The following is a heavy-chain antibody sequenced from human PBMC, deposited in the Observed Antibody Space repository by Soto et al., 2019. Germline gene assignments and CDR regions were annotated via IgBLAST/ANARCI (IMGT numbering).Heavy chain of an antibody. V-gene: IGHV4-34*01. CDR3: ASVRF. CDR2: INHSGST. CDR1: GGSFSGYY. J-gene: IGHJ4*02. Sequence: LSLTCAVYGGSFSGYYWSWIRQPPGKGLEWIGEINHSGSTNYNPSLKSRVTISVDTSKNQFSLKLSSVTAADTAVYYCASVRFWGQGTLVTVSS. D-gene: IGHD6-6*01.